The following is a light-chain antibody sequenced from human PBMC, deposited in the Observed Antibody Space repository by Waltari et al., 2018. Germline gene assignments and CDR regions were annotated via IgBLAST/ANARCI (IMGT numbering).Light chain of an antibody. CDR2: LSS. J-gene: IGKJ4*01. V-gene: IGKV2-28*01. CDR1: QSLLHSNGYNY. CDR3: MQALQTPLT. Sequence: DIVMPQSPLSLPVTPGEPASISCRSSQSLLHSNGYNYLDWYLQKTGQSPQVLIYLSSSRASGVPDRFSGSGSGTDFTLNISRVEAEDVGVYYCMQALQTPLTFGGGTKVEIK.